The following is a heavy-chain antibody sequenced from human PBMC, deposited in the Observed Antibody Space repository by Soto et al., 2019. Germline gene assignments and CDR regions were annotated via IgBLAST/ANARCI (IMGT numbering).Heavy chain of an antibody. CDR1: GFTFSNNG. V-gene: IGHV3-23*01. J-gene: IGHJ6*02. CDR2: ISGGVSST. D-gene: IGHD6-13*01. CDR3: AKVSAAPGRSYYYYGLDV. Sequence: PGGSLRLSCAASGFTFSNNGLNWVRQAPGKGLEWVSGISGGVSSTFYADSVKGRFSISRGNSKNTLYLQMNSLRAEDTAVYYCAKVSAAPGRSYYYYGLDVWGQGTTVTVSS.